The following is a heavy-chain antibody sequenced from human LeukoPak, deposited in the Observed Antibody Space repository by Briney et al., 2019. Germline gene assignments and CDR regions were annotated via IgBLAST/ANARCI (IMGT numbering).Heavy chain of an antibody. J-gene: IGHJ2*01. CDR3: ARVQLGGSWFFDL. D-gene: IGHD5-12*01. CDR1: GFTFSSYW. CDR2: IKQDGSGE. Sequence: PGGSLRLSCAASGFTFSSYWMSWVRQAPGTGLEWVANIKQDGSGEYYVDSVRGRLTISRDNAKNSLYLQMNSLRAEDTAVYYCARVQLGGSWFFDLWGRGTLVTVSS. V-gene: IGHV3-7*03.